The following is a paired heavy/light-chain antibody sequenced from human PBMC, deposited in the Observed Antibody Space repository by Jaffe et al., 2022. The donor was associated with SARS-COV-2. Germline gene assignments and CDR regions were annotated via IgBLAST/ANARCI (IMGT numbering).Heavy chain of an antibody. J-gene: IGHJ6*02. CDR3: ARVRVGGPKGHWTLVTTSYAMDV. CDR1: GFTFSDYW. Sequence: EVQLVESGGGLVQPGGSLRLSCAGSGFTFSDYWMHWVRQAPGKGLVWVSRINSDGSDRSYADFVKGQFTISRDNAKNTLFLQMNSLRAEDTAVYYCARVRVGGPKGHWTLVTTSYAMDVWGQGTTVIVSS. V-gene: IGHV3-74*01. CDR2: INSDGSDR. D-gene: IGHD4-17*01.
Light chain of an antibody. CDR2: GAS. V-gene: IGKV3-20*01. CDR1: QSVSSSY. J-gene: IGKJ2*01. CDR3: QQYGNSPAYT. Sequence: EIVLTQSPGTLSLSPGERATLSCRASQSVSSSYLAWYQQKPGQAPRLLIYGASSRATGIPDRFSGSGSGTDFTLTISRLEPEDFAVYYCQQYGNSPAYTFGQGTKLEIK.